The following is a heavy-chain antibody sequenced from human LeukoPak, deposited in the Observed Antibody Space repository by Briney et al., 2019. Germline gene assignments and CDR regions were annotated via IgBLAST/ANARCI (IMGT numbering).Heavy chain of an antibody. CDR1: GCSISSYY. V-gene: IGHV4-4*07. J-gene: IGHJ4*02. D-gene: IGHD3-22*01. Sequence: PSETLSLTCTVSGCSISSYYWSWIRQPPGKGLEWIGRIYTSGSTNYNPSLKSRVTMSVDTSKNQFSLKLCSVTAADTAVYYCARDQWGYYDSSGYYYFDYWGQGTLVTVSS. CDR3: ARDQWGYYDSSGYYYFDY. CDR2: IYTSGST.